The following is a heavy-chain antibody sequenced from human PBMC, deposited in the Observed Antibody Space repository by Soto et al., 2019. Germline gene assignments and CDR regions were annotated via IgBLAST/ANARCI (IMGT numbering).Heavy chain of an antibody. Sequence: GGSLRLSCAASGVTFSSYAMCWVRQAPGKGLEWVSTIGDSGRSSYYADSVKGRFTISRDNSKNTLDLQMNSLRAEDTAVYFCAKSPIDGLLPHKPSFDTWGHGSVV. CDR2: IGDSGRSS. CDR3: AKSPIDGLLPHKPSFDT. CDR1: GVTFSSYA. J-gene: IGHJ4*01. D-gene: IGHD1-26*01. V-gene: IGHV3-23*01.